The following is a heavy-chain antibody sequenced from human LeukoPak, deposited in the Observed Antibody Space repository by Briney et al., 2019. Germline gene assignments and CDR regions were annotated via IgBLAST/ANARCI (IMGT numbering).Heavy chain of an antibody. V-gene: IGHV3-23*01. D-gene: IGHD4-23*01. CDR1: GFTFSSNA. Sequence: PGGSLRLSCAASGFTFSSNAMTWVRQAPGKGLEWVSAILGDGRTTYYADSVKGRFTISRDNSKNTLYLQMNSLRAEDTAIYYCAEGRRLVSPDVHWGQGTLVTVSS. J-gene: IGHJ4*02. CDR3: AEGRRLVSPDVH. CDR2: ILGDGRTT.